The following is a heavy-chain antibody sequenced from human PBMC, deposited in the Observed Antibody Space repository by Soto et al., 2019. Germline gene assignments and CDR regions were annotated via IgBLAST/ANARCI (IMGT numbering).Heavy chain of an antibody. V-gene: IGHV3-13*01. D-gene: IGHD5-18*01. CDR1: GFTFSSYD. CDR2: IGTAGDT. CDR3: ARDPRDTADGYGMDV. J-gene: IGHJ6*02. Sequence: GGSLRLSCAASGFTFSSYDMHWVRQATGKGLEWVSAIGTAGDTYYPGSVKGRFTISRENAKNSLYLQMNSLRAEDTAVYYCARDPRDTADGYGMDVWGQGTTVTVSS.